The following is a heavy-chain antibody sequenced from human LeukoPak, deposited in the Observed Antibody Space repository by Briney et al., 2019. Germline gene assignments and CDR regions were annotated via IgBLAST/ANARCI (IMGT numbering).Heavy chain of an antibody. Sequence: GGSLRLSCAASGFTFSSYAMNWVRQAPGKGLEWVSAISGNGGSTYYADSVKGRFTISRDNSKNTLYLQMHSLRAEDTAMYYCAKDIFSSTWTIDYWGQGTLVTVSS. J-gene: IGHJ4*02. D-gene: IGHD6-13*01. V-gene: IGHV3-23*01. CDR3: AKDIFSSTWTIDY. CDR2: ISGNGGST. CDR1: GFTFSSYA.